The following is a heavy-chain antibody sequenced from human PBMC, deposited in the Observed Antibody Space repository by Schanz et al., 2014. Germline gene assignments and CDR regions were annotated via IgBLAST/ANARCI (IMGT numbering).Heavy chain of an antibody. CDR2: FDAHDGRA. CDR1: GFSFGNYG. V-gene: IGHV3-23*01. Sequence: EVQLLESGGGLVQPGGSLRLSCEASGFSFGNYGMSWVRQAPGKGLEWVSGFDAHDGRAYYADSAKGRFTISRDNSKSTQYVEMNSLRVEDKAVYYCARIGGSVFDYWAQGTLVTVSS. CDR3: ARIGGSVFDY. D-gene: IGHD3-10*01. J-gene: IGHJ4*02.